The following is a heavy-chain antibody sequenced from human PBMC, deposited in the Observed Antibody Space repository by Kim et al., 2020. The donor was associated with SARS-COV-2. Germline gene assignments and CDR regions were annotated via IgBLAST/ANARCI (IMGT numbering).Heavy chain of an antibody. Sequence: RFTISRDNSKNTLYLQMNSLRAEDTAVYYCAKGGARGYSYGYYYYYGMDVWGQGTTVTVSS. D-gene: IGHD5-18*01. V-gene: IGHV3-23*01. CDR3: AKGGARGYSYGYYYYYGMDV. J-gene: IGHJ6*02.